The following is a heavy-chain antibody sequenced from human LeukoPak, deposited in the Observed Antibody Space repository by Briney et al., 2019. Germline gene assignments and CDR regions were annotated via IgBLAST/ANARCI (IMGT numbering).Heavy chain of an antibody. CDR1: GFTFSSYS. J-gene: IGHJ4*02. Sequence: GGSLRLSCAASGFTFSSYSMNWVRQAPGKGLEWVSSISSSSSYIYYADSVKGRFTISRDNAKNSLYLQMDSLRAEDTAVYYCARDLYSYGYASGDYWGQGTLVTVSS. CDR3: ARDLYSYGYASGDY. V-gene: IGHV3-21*01. D-gene: IGHD5-18*01. CDR2: ISSSSSYI.